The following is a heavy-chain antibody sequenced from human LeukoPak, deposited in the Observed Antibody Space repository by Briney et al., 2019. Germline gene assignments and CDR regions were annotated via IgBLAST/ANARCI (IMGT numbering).Heavy chain of an antibody. CDR1: GFTFSDYY. D-gene: IGHD5-18*01. Sequence: GSLPLSCAASGFTFSDYYMSWIRQAPGKGLEWVSYISSSSSYTNYADSVKGRFTISRDNAKNSLYLQMNSLRAEDTAVYYCARANTAMVPDIWGQGTMVTVSS. V-gene: IGHV3-11*06. CDR3: ARANTAMVPDI. J-gene: IGHJ3*02. CDR2: ISSSSSYT.